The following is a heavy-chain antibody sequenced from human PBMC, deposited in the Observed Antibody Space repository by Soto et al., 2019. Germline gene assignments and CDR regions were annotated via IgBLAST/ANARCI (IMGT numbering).Heavy chain of an antibody. CDR1: GFTFSSYG. Sequence: GGSLRLSCAASGFTFSSYGMHWVRQAPGKGLEWVAVIWYDGSNKYYADSVKGRFTISRDNSKNTLYLQMNSLRAEDTAVYYCASSRSSSSPFDYWGQGTXVTVSS. CDR3: ASSRSSSSPFDY. J-gene: IGHJ4*02. D-gene: IGHD6-6*01. CDR2: IWYDGSNK. V-gene: IGHV3-33*01.